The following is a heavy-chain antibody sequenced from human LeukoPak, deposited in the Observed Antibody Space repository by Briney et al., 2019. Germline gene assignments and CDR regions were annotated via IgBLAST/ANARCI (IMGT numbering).Heavy chain of an antibody. V-gene: IGHV3-30*18. CDR2: ISYDGSNK. CDR1: GFTFSSYG. Sequence: PGGSLRLSCAASGFTFSSYGMHWVRQAPGKGLEWVAVISYDGSNKYYADSVKGRFTISRDNSKNTLYLQMNSLSAEDTAVYYCAKLTLGSYYSAYAFDIWGQGTMVTVSS. J-gene: IGHJ3*02. D-gene: IGHD1-26*01. CDR3: AKLTLGSYYSAYAFDI.